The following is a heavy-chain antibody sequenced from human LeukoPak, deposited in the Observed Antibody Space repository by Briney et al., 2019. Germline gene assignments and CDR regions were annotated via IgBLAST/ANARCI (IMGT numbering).Heavy chain of an antibody. CDR3: ARGGPYCSGGYCYDY. D-gene: IGHD2-15*01. CDR1: GFTFSSYG. V-gene: IGHV3-21*01. CDR2: ISSSSSYI. J-gene: IGHJ4*02. Sequence: GGSLRLSCAASGFTFSSYGMNWVRQAPGKGLEWVSFISSSSSYIYYADSMKGRFTISRDNAKNSLYLQMNSLRAEDTAVYYCARGGPYCSGGYCYDYWGQGALVTVSS.